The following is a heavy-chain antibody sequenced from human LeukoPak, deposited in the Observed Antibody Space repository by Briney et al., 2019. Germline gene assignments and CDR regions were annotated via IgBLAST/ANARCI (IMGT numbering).Heavy chain of an antibody. CDR2: SYYTGST. CDR3: ARATYDLLTGYYLNS. Sequence: PSQTLSLTCSVSGGSITSGRYYWPWIRHYPEKGLEWIGYSYYTGSTHYKPSLKSRAAISLDKSKNQFSLNLTSATAADAAVYYCARATYDLLTGYYLNSWGQGTLVTVSS. V-gene: IGHV4-31*03. CDR1: GGSITSGRYY. J-gene: IGHJ4*02. D-gene: IGHD3-9*01.